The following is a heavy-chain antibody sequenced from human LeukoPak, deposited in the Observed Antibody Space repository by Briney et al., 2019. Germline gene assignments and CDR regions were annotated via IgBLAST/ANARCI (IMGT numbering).Heavy chain of an antibody. V-gene: IGHV3-30*02. CDR2: IRYDGSNK. D-gene: IGHD5-18*01. CDR3: AKSYAAMVPFDAFDI. Sequence: GGSLRLSCAASGFTFSSYGMHWVRQAPGKGLEWVAFIRYDGSNKYYADSVKGRFTISRDNSKNTLYLQMNSLRAEDTAVYYCAKSYAAMVPFDAFDIWGQGTMVTVSS. J-gene: IGHJ3*02. CDR1: GFTFSSYG.